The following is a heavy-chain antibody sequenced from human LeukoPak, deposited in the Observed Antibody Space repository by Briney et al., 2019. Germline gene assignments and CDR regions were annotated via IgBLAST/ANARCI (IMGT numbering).Heavy chain of an antibody. Sequence: SVKVSCKASGGTFSSYAISWVRQDPGQGLEWMGGIIPIFGTANYAQKFQGRVTITADESTSTAYMELSSLRSEDTAVYYCARIPRDQPTVAGTHAPFDYWGQGTLVTVSS. J-gene: IGHJ4*02. CDR1: GGTFSSYA. D-gene: IGHD6-19*01. CDR3: ARIPRDQPTVAGTHAPFDY. V-gene: IGHV1-69*13. CDR2: IIPIFGTA.